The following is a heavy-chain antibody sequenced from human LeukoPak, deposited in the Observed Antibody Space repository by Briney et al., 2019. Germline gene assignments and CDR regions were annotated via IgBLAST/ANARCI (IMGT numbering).Heavy chain of an antibody. V-gene: IGHV3-21*01. D-gene: IGHD3-10*01. CDR1: GCSFSSYS. CDR3: ARDYSDYYGSGSYLFDP. CDR2: ISSCSSYT. Sequence: GGAVRLSCAASGCSFSSYSMNWVGQAPGKGLEWVSSISSCSSYTNYADSVKGRFTISRDNAKNSLYLQMNSLSAEDTAVYYCARDYSDYYGSGSYLFDPWGQGTLVTVSS. J-gene: IGHJ5*02.